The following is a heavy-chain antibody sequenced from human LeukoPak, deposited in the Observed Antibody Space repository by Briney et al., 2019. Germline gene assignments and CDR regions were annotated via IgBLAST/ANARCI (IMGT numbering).Heavy chain of an antibody. V-gene: IGHV4-39*01. CDR1: GGSISSSSYY. J-gene: IGHJ4*02. Sequence: SETLSLTCTVPGGSISSSSYYWGWIRQPPGKGLEWIGSIYYSGSTYYNPSLKSRVTISVDTSKNQFSLKLSSVTAADTAVYYCARRVWGSYRPTFDYWGQGTLVTVSS. D-gene: IGHD3-16*02. CDR3: ARRVWGSYRPTFDY. CDR2: IYYSGST.